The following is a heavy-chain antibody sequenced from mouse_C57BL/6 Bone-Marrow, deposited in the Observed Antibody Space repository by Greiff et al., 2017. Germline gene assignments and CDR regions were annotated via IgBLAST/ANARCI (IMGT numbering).Heavy chain of an antibody. J-gene: IGHJ1*03. CDR1: GYSFTDYN. CDR3: ARNYDGSSQGYFDD. CDR2: INPNYGTT. D-gene: IGHD1-1*01. V-gene: IGHV1-39*01. Sequence: EVKLVESGPELVKPGASVKISCKASGYSFTDYNMNWVKQSTGKSLEWIGVINPNYGTTSYNQKFKGKATLTVDQSSSTASMQLNSRTSEDSAVYYCARNYDGSSQGYFDDWGTGTTVTVSA.